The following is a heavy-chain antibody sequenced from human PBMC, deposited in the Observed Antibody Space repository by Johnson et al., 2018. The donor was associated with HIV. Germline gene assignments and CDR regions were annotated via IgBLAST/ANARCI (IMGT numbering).Heavy chain of an antibody. J-gene: IGHJ3*01. V-gene: IGHV3-30-3*01. Sequence: QVQLVESGGGVVQPGRSLRLSCAASGFILSPYAMHWVRQVPGKGLEWVAVIPYDGTNKYYADSVKGRFTISRDNSKNTLYLQMNSLRAEDTALYYCAKAYHSVNDAFDFWGQGTMVTVSS. CDR2: IPYDGTNK. CDR3: AKAYHSVNDAFDF. CDR1: GFILSPYA.